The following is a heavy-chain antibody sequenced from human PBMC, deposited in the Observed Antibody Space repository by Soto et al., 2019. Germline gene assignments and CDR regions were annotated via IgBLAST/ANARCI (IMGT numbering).Heavy chain of an antibody. CDR2: MNPSDGST. CDR3: ARAKQIGQYYFDS. CDR1: GYTFTSNH. J-gene: IGHJ4*02. V-gene: IGHV1-46*01. Sequence: QVQLVQSGAEVKKPGASVKISCKASGYTFTSNHMHWVRQAPGHGLEWMGIMNPSDGSTIFSQRFQGRITMTRDTSTSTVFMELSSLTSEDTAVYYCARAKQIGQYYFDSWGQGTLVTVSS.